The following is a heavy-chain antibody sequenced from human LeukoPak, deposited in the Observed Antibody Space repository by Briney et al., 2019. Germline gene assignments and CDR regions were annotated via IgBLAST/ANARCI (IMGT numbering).Heavy chain of an antibody. V-gene: IGHV3-30*18. CDR3: AKGPLRGTAAAIDY. D-gene: IGHD2-2*01. CDR1: GFTFSNYG. J-gene: IGHJ4*02. Sequence: GGSLRLSCAASGFTFSNYGMHWVRQAPGKGLEWVAVISYDGGNIHYPDSVKGRFTISRDISTDTLWLQMDSLRTEDTAVYYCAKGPLRGTAAAIDYWGQGTLVTVSS. CDR2: ISYDGGNI.